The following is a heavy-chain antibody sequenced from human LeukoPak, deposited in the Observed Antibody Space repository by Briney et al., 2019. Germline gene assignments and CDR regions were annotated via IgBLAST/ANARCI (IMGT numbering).Heavy chain of an antibody. J-gene: IGHJ4*02. CDR3: TRMTRGHDY. CDR1: GVSFDDYY. CDR2: INHSGYT. V-gene: IGHV4-34*01. Sequence: SGTLSLTCAVSGVSFDDYYWSWVRQTPGKGLEWIGEINHSGYTNDNPSLKSRVTLSIDTSRKQFSLNLRSVTVADAGIYFCTRMTRGHDYWGQGTQVTVSS. D-gene: IGHD4-11*01.